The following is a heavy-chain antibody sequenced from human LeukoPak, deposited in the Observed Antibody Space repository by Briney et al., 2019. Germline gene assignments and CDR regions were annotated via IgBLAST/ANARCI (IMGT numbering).Heavy chain of an antibody. CDR2: IYYSGST. Sequence: SETLSLTCTVSGGSISSYYWSWIRQPPGKGLEWIGYIYYSGSTNYNPSLKSRVTISVDTSKNQFSLKLSSVTAADTAVYYCAREETTMVRGVIITGYAFDIWGQGTMVTVSS. CDR3: AREETTMVRGVIITGYAFDI. D-gene: IGHD3-10*01. J-gene: IGHJ3*02. CDR1: GGSISSYY. V-gene: IGHV4-59*12.